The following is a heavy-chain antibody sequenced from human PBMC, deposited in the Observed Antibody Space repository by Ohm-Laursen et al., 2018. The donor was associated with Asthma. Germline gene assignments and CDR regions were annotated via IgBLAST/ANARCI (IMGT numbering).Heavy chain of an antibody. CDR3: ARETNTVTHNEGFDY. V-gene: IGHV3-30-3*01. D-gene: IGHD4-17*01. CDR1: GFTFSSYA. Sequence: SLRLSCTASGFTFSSYAMHWARQAPGKGLEWVAVISYDGSNKYYADSVKGRFTISRDNAKNSLYLQMNSLRAEDTAVYYCARETNTVTHNEGFDYWGQGTLVTVSS. CDR2: ISYDGSNK. J-gene: IGHJ4*02.